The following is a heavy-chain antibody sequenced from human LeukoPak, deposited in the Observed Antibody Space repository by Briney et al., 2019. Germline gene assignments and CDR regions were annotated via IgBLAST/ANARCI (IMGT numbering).Heavy chain of an antibody. CDR1: RGSISNYY. Sequence: PSETLSLTCTVSRGSISNYYWSWIRQPAGKGLEWIGRIYSSGSTNYNPSLKSRVTMSLDTSMNQFSLKLSSVTAADTAVYYCARDKEYCGGDCSYWYFDLGGSGTAVTVS. D-gene: IGHD2-21*02. V-gene: IGHV4-4*07. CDR3: ARDKEYCGGDCSYWYFDL. CDR2: IYSSGST. J-gene: IGHJ2*01.